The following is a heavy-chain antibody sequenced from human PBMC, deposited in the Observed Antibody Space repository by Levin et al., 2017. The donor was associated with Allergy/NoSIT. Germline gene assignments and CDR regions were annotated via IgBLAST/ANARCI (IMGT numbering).Heavy chain of an antibody. CDR1: GFTFSSYG. Sequence: QPGGSLRLSCAASGFTFSSYGMHWVRQAPGKGLEWVAVISYDGSNKYYADSVKGRFTISRDNSKNTLYLQMNSLRAEDTAVYYCAKELPYYYDSSGVFDYWGQGTLVTVSS. J-gene: IGHJ4*02. CDR2: ISYDGSNK. D-gene: IGHD3-22*01. V-gene: IGHV3-30*18. CDR3: AKELPYYYDSSGVFDY.